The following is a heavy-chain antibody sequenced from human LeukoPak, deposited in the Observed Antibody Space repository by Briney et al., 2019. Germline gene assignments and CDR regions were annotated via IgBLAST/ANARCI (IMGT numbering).Heavy chain of an antibody. CDR1: GFTFSSYW. Sequence: GGSLRLSCAASGFTFSSYWMSWVRQAPGKGLEWVANIKQDGSEKYYVDSVKGRFTISRDNAKNSLYLQMSSLRAEDTAVYYCAREDVGATKAIIDYWGQGTLVTVSS. CDR2: IKQDGSEK. V-gene: IGHV3-7*01. J-gene: IGHJ4*02. CDR3: AREDVGATKAIIDY. D-gene: IGHD1-26*01.